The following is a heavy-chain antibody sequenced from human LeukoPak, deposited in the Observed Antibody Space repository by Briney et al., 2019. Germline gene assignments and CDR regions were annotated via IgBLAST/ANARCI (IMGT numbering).Heavy chain of an antibody. J-gene: IGHJ4*02. CDR3: ARNFDSSGYPFDY. D-gene: IGHD3-22*01. CDR2: ISSRSSNT. CDR1: GFTFSDYY. V-gene: IGHV3-11*03. Sequence: GGSLRLSCAASGFTFSDYYMSWIHQAPGKGLEWVSYISSRSSNTNYADSVKGRFTISRDNAKNSLYLQMNSLRADDTAVYYCARNFDSSGYPFDYWGQGTLVTVSS.